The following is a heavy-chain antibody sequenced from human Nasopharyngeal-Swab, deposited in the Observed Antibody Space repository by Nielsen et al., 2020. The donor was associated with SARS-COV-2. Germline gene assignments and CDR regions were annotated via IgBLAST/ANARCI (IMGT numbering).Heavy chain of an antibody. CDR3: ARDMGATFGFDF. D-gene: IGHD1-26*01. V-gene: IGHV1-18*01. J-gene: IGHJ3*01. CDR2: ISPRYGYT. Sequence: ASVTVSCKTSVYTFTSYGVSWVRPAPGQGLEWMGWISPRYGYTNYEQKFQGRVTMTTDTSTSTAYMELRSLRSDDTAVYYCARDMGATFGFDFWGQGTMVTVSS. CDR1: VYTFTSYG.